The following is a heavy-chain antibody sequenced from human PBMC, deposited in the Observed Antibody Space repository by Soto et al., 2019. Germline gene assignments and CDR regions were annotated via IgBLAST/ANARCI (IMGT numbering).Heavy chain of an antibody. D-gene: IGHD1-20*01. V-gene: IGHV3-33*01. J-gene: IGHJ4*02. Sequence: QVQLVESGGGVVQPGRSLRLSCAASGFTFSSYGMHWVRQAPGKGLEWVAVIWYDGRNKYYADSVKGRFTISRDNSKNTLYLEMDSLRAEATAVYYCARESIRFLDYWGQGTLVTVSS. CDR2: IWYDGRNK. CDR1: GFTFSSYG. CDR3: ARESIRFLDY.